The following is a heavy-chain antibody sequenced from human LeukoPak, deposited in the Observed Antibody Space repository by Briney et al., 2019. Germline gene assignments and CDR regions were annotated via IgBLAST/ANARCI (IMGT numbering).Heavy chain of an antibody. D-gene: IGHD3-22*01. Sequence: SETLSLTCTVSGGSISSGSYYWSWIRQPAGKGLEWIGRIYTSGCTNYNPSLKSRVTISVDTSKNQFSLKLSSVTAADTAVYYCARFSSYSDSSGYSRYYFDYWGQGTPVTVSS. CDR2: IYTSGCT. CDR3: ARFSSYSDSSGYSRYYFDY. V-gene: IGHV4-61*02. CDR1: GGSISSGSYY. J-gene: IGHJ4*02.